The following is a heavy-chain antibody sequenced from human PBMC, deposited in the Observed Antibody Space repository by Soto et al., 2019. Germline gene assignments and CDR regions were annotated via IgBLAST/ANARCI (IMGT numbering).Heavy chain of an antibody. CDR2: IYYSGST. D-gene: IGHD3-16*01. V-gene: IGHV4-31*03. CDR1: GGSISSGGYY. CDR3: ARVWGMTPDY. J-gene: IGHJ4*02. Sequence: QVQLQESGPGLVKPSQTLSLTCTVSGGSISSGGYYWSWIRQHPGKGLEWIGYIYYSGSTYYNPSLXRXVXITXDTSKNQFSLKLSAVTAADTAVYYCARVWGMTPDYWGQGTLVTVSS.